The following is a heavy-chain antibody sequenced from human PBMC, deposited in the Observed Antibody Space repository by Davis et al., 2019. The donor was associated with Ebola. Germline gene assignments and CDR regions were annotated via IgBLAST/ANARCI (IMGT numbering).Heavy chain of an antibody. CDR3: AKDFTHYDVWSGYYTGYWYFDL. J-gene: IGHJ2*01. CDR2: ISYDGSNK. D-gene: IGHD3-3*01. Sequence: GESLKISCAASGFTFSSYGMHWVRRAPGKRLEWVAVISYDGSNKYYPDSVKGRFTISRDNSKNTLYLQMNSLRAEDTAVYYCAKDFTHYDVWSGYYTGYWYFDLWGRGTLVTVSS. CDR1: GFTFSSYG. V-gene: IGHV3-30*18.